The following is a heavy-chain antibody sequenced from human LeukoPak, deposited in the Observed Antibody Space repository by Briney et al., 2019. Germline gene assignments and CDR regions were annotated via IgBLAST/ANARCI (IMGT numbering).Heavy chain of an antibody. D-gene: IGHD6-19*01. CDR3: ASISGGWYAASAEYFQH. CDR2: IYYSGST. CDR1: GGSISNY. Sequence: PSETLSLTCTVSGGSISNYWSWIRQPPGKGLEWIGYIYYSGSTNYNPSLKSRVTISVDTSKNQFSLKLSSVTAADTAVYYCASISGGWYAASAEYFQHWGQGTLVTVSS. V-gene: IGHV4-59*08. J-gene: IGHJ1*01.